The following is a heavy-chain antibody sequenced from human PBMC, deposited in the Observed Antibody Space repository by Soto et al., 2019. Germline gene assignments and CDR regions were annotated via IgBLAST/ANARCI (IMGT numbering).Heavy chain of an antibody. Sequence: QVQLVRSGAEVKKPGASVKVSCKVSGYTLTELSMHWVRQAPGKGLEWMGGFDPEDGETIYAQKFQGRVTMTEDTSTDTAYMELSSLRSEDTAVYYCATVVRYCSGGSCYSGTSFYYFDYWGQGTLVTVSS. CDR1: GYTLTELS. V-gene: IGHV1-24*01. CDR2: FDPEDGET. D-gene: IGHD2-15*01. CDR3: ATVVRYCSGGSCYSGTSFYYFDY. J-gene: IGHJ4*02.